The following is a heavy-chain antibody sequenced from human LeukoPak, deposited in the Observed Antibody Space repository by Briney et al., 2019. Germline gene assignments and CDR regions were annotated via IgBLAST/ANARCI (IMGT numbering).Heavy chain of an antibody. CDR1: GFTFSNYE. D-gene: IGHD6-6*01. CDR2: ISSSGITI. Sequence: GGSLRLSCAAPGFTFSNYEMNWVRQAPGKGLEWVSYISSSGITIYYADSVKGRFTISRDNAKNSLYLQMNSLRAEDTAVYHCARLVDYHYYYMDVWGKGTTVTISS. J-gene: IGHJ6*03. CDR3: ARLVDYHYYYMDV. V-gene: IGHV3-48*03.